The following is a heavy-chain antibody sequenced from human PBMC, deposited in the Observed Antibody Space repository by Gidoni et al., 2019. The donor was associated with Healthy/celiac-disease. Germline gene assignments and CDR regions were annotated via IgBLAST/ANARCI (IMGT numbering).Heavy chain of an antibody. Sequence: QVQLQQWGEGLLKPSETLSLTCAVDGGSFSGDYWSWIRQPPGKGLEWIGEINPSGSTNYNPSLKRRVPISVDPSKHHFSLKLSSVTAADTAVYYCARGRRRPARNFYDSSGYYPHFDYWGQGTLVTVSS. J-gene: IGHJ4*02. CDR3: ARGRRRPARNFYDSSGYYPHFDY. V-gene: IGHV4-34*01. CDR1: GGSFSGDY. CDR2: INPSGST. D-gene: IGHD3-22*01.